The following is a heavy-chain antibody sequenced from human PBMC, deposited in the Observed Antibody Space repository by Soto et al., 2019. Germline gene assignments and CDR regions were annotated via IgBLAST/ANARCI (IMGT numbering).Heavy chain of an antibody. Sequence: GGSLRLSCAASGFTFSSYAMSWVRQAPGKGLEWVSAISGSGGSTYYADSVKGRFTISRDNSKNTLYLQMNSLRAEDTAVYYCAAGSGSYYKLWLDYWGQGTLVTVSS. J-gene: IGHJ4*02. V-gene: IGHV3-23*01. D-gene: IGHD3-10*01. CDR3: AAGSGSYYKLWLDY. CDR1: GFTFSSYA. CDR2: ISGSGGST.